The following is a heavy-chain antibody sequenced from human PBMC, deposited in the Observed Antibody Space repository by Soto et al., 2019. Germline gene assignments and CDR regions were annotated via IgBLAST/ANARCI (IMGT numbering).Heavy chain of an antibody. J-gene: IGHJ4*02. CDR3: ARDFRKGFFDY. CDR1: GGSISSGDYY. V-gene: IGHV4-30-4*01. CDR2: IHYTGST. Sequence: VQLQESGPGLVKPSQTLSLTCTVSGGSISSGDYYWSWIRQPPGKGLEWIGYIHYTGSTYYNPPINGRVTISGDTSKHQFSLKLSSVTAADTAVYYCARDFRKGFFDYWGQGTLVTVS.